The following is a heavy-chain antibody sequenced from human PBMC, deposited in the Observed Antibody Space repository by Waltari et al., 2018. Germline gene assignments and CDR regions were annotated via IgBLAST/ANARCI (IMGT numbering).Heavy chain of an antibody. J-gene: IGHJ4*02. D-gene: IGHD3-16*01. V-gene: IGHV1-18*01. CDR2: SSAFNGNT. CDR1: GYSFTTYG. Sequence: QIYLVQSGPEVKKPGASVKVSCQTSGYSFTTYGITWVRQAPGQGLEWVGWSSAFNGNTNDAQKFQDRVTLTTDTSTSTAYMELRSLKFDDTAIYFCERQGAVAAPLGDFDYWGQGTLVTVSS. CDR3: ERQGAVAAPLGDFDY.